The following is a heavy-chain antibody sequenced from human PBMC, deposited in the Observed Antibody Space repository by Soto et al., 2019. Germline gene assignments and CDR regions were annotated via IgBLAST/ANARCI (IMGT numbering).Heavy chain of an antibody. D-gene: IGHD2-21*02. CDR2: ISPYNGKT. V-gene: IGHV1-18*01. CDR1: GYTFTNFG. CDR3: ARQPGVVGTADLYGMYV. J-gene: IGHJ6*02. Sequence: QVHLVQSGAEVKKPGASVNVSCKASGYTFTNFGLNWVRQAPGQGLEWMAWISPYNGKTDYAQKVQGRVTVTTDTSTATAYMEMSSLTSDDTAVYYCARQPGVVGTADLYGMYVWGQGTTVTVSS.